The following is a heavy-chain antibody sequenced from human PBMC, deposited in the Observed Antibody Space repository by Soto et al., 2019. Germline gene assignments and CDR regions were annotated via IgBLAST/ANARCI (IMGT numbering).Heavy chain of an antibody. J-gene: IGHJ6*02. CDR2: IYYSGST. Sequence: PSETLYITCTVCSGCVNSSCWGWVRQHKGKGLEWVGYIYYSGSTNYNPSLKSRVTISVDTSKTQFSLKLSSVTAADTAGYYCARASIWFGEAGGRRDYYYNYGMDVWGQGTTVTVSS. CDR1: SGCVNSSC. CDR3: ARASIWFGEAGGRRDYYYNYGMDV. D-gene: IGHD3-10*01. V-gene: IGHV4-59*02.